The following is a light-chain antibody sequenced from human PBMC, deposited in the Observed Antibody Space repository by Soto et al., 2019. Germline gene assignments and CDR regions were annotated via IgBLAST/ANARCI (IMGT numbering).Light chain of an antibody. CDR1: QSISVW. V-gene: IGKV1-5*03. CDR2: KAS. J-gene: IGKJ1*01. Sequence: DIQMTQSPSTLSASVGGRVTITCRASQSISVWLAWYQQKPGKAPKPLIYKASSLESGVPSRFSGSGSGTEFTLTISSLQPDDFATYYCQQYNSYPWTFGQGTKVEIK. CDR3: QQYNSYPWT.